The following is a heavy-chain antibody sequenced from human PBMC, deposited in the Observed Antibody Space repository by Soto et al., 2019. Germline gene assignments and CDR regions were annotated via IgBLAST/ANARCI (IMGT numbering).Heavy chain of an antibody. J-gene: IGHJ6*02. V-gene: IGHV4-59*01. CDR3: ARGNWSLKLDYYYGMDV. Sequence: SETLSLTCTVSGGSISSYYWSWIRQPPGRGLEWIGYIYYSGGTNYNPSLKSRVTISVDTSKNQFSLKLSSVTAADTAVYYCARGNWSLKLDYYYGMDVWGQGTTVTVSS. CDR2: IYYSGGT. D-gene: IGHD1-1*01. CDR1: GGSISSYY.